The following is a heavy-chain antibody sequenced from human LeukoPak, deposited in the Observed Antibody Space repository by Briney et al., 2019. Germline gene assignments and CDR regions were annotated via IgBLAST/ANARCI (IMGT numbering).Heavy chain of an antibody. J-gene: IGHJ2*01. CDR1: GFTFSNYA. CDR2: ISGSGCST. CDR3: AKVGIRISLIVVVFTTADDWYFDL. D-gene: IGHD3-22*01. Sequence: GGSLRLFCAASGFTFSNYAMSWVRQAPGKGLEWVSGISGSGCSTYYADSVKGRLTISRDNSKTTLYLQMDRLRAEDTAVYYCAKVGIRISLIVVVFTTADDWYFDLWGRGTLVTVSS. V-gene: IGHV3-23*01.